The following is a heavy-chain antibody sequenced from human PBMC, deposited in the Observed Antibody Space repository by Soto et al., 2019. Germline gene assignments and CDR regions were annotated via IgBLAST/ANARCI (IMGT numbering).Heavy chain of an antibody. CDR3: AKGTFYGNHLFDF. V-gene: IGHV3-23*01. Sequence: EVHLLESGGGLLQPGGSLRLSCAASEFTFSDYAMSWVRRAPGKGLEWVSGISASGDNTYSADSVKGRFTISRDNSKNTLYLQMNSLRAEDTAVYYCAKGTFYGNHLFDFWGQGTLVTVSS. D-gene: IGHD4-17*01. CDR1: EFTFSDYA. J-gene: IGHJ4*02. CDR2: ISASGDNT.